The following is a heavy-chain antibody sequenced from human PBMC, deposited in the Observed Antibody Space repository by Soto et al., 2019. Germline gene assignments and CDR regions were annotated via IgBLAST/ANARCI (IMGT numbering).Heavy chain of an antibody. CDR1: GFTFSSYW. D-gene: IGHD3-10*01. V-gene: IGHV3-7*01. CDR3: ARVVLWFGEFWYFDL. Sequence: PGGSLRLSCAASGFTFSSYWMSWVRQAPGKGLEWAANIKQDGSEKYYVDSVKGRFTISRDNAKNSLYLQMNSLRAEDTAVYYCARVVLWFGEFWYFDLWGRGTLVTVSS. J-gene: IGHJ2*01. CDR2: IKQDGSEK.